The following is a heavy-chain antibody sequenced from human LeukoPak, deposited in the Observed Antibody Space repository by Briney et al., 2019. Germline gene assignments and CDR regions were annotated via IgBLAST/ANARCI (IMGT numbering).Heavy chain of an antibody. D-gene: IGHD5-12*01. CDR2: MSPNSGDT. Sequence: VASVKVSCKASGYTFTSYDFNWVRQATGQRPEWMGWMSPNSGDTGYAQKFQDRVTMTRNASISTAYMELSSLRSDDTAVYYCVRDRSGYDFYYWGQGTLVTVSS. CDR1: GYTFTSYD. J-gene: IGHJ4*02. CDR3: VRDRSGYDFYY. V-gene: IGHV1-8*01.